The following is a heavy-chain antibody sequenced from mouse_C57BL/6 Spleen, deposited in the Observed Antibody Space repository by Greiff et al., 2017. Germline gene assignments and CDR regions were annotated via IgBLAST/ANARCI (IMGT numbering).Heavy chain of an antibody. CDR1: GYTFTDYE. Sequence: VQLQQSGAELVRPGASVTLSCKASGYTFTDYEMHWVKQTPVHGLEWIGAIDPETGGTAYNQKFKGKAILTADKSSSTAYMELRCLTSEDSAVYYCTRVDYYFDYWGQGTTLTVSS. V-gene: IGHV1-15*01. D-gene: IGHD2-13*01. CDR2: IDPETGGT. CDR3: TRVDYYFDY. J-gene: IGHJ2*01.